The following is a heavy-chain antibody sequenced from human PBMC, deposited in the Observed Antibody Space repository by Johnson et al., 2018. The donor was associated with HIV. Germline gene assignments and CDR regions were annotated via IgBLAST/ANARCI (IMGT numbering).Heavy chain of an antibody. CDR3: ASPREPRKFYTSGWFDAFDI. Sequence: QMLLVESGGGVVQPGRSLRLSCAASGFTFSSYAMHWVRQAPGKGLEWVAVISYDGSNKYYADSVKGRFTISRDNSQKTLYLQMNSLRPEDTAVYCCASPREPRKFYTSGWFDAFDICGQGTMVTVSS. D-gene: IGHD6-19*01. CDR1: GFTFSSYA. CDR2: ISYDGSNK. V-gene: IGHV3-30*04. J-gene: IGHJ3*02.